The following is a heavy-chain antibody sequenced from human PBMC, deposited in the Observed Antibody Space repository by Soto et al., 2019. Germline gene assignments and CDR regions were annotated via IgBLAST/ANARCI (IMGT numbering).Heavy chain of an antibody. V-gene: IGHV4-59*01. J-gene: IGHJ6*03. CDR2: IYYSGST. D-gene: IGHD6-13*01. Sequence: GKGLEWIGYIYYSGSTNYNPSLKSRVTISVDTSKNQFSLKLSSVTAADTAVYYCARVVAAAGKYYYYYYMDVWGKGTTVTVS. CDR3: ARVVAAAGKYYYYYYMDV.